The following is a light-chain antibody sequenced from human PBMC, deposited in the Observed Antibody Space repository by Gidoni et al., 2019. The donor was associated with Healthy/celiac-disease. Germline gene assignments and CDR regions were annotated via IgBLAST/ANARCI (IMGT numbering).Light chain of an antibody. CDR1: SSAVGGYNY. CDR3: SSYTSSSTPYV. CDR2: EVS. Sequence: QSALTQPASVSGSPGQSITISCTGTSSAVGGYNYVSWYHQHPCKAPNLMIYEVSNRPSGVSNRFSGSKSGNTASLTISGLQAEDEADYYCSSYTSSSTPYVFGTGTKVTVL. V-gene: IGLV2-14*01. J-gene: IGLJ1*01.